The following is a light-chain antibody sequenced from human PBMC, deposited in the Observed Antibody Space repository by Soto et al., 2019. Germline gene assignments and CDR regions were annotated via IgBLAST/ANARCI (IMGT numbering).Light chain of an antibody. CDR1: QSVSSN. CDR2: GAS. J-gene: IGKJ4*01. Sequence: EIVMTQSPATLSVSPGDGATLSCRASQSVSSNLAWYQQKPGQAPRLLIYGASTRATGIPARFSGSGSGTEFTLTISSLQSEDFAVYYCQQYNNWPPLTFGGGTKVDIK. CDR3: QQYNNWPPLT. V-gene: IGKV3-15*01.